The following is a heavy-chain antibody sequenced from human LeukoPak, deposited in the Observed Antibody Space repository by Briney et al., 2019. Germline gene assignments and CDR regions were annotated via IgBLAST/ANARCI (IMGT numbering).Heavy chain of an antibody. CDR2: ISYDGSNK. CDR1: GFTFSSYG. V-gene: IGHV3-30*18. CDR3: AKVPPVDTATTIDGMDV. J-gene: IGHJ6*04. Sequence: GGSLRLSCAASGFTFSSYGMHWVRQAPGKGLEWVAVISYDGSNKYYADSVKGRFTISRDNSKNTLYLQMNSLRAEDTAVYYCAKVPPVDTATTIDGMDVWGKGTTVTVSS. D-gene: IGHD5-18*01.